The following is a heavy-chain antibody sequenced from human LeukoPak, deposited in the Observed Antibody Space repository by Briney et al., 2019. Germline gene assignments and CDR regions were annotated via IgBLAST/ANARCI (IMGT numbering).Heavy chain of an antibody. V-gene: IGHV3-11*01. D-gene: IGHD2-8*01. CDR2: ISSSGSNI. Sequence: NPGGSLRLSCAAPAFTFSDYYMSWIRQAPGKGLEWVSHISSSGSNIYYADSVKGRFTISRDNAKNSLYLEMNSRRAEDTAVYYCAKSKAARSVNWFDPWGQGTLVTVSS. CDR1: AFTFSDYY. J-gene: IGHJ5*02. CDR3: AKSKAARSVNWFDP.